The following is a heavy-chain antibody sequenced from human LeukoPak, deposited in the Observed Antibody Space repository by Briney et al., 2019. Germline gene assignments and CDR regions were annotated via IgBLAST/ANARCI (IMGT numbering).Heavy chain of an antibody. CDR1: GFTFSDYY. CDR2: ISSSGSTI. J-gene: IGHJ6*03. V-gene: IGHV3-11*01. CDR3: ARAVTDYYYYYYMDV. Sequence: PGGSLRLSCAASGFTFSDYYMSWIRQAPGKGLEWVSYISSSGSTIYYADSVKGRFTISRDNAKNSLYLQMNSLRAEDTAVYYCARAVTDYYYYYYMDVWGKGTTVTISS. D-gene: IGHD4-17*01.